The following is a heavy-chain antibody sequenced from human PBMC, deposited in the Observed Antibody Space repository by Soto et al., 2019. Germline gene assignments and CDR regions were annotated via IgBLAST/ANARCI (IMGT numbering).Heavy chain of an antibody. CDR1: GGAISNYY. CDR2: IYYSGST. CDR3: ARTVVVQADTIYYFDY. J-gene: IGHJ4*02. D-gene: IGHD2-2*01. V-gene: IGHV4-59*08. Sequence: SXTLSRTCTVSGGAISNYYWSWIRQPPGKGLEWIGYIYYSGSTNYNPSLKSRVTISVDTSKNQFSLKLSSVTAADTAVYYCARTVVVQADTIYYFDYWGQGTQVTVSS.